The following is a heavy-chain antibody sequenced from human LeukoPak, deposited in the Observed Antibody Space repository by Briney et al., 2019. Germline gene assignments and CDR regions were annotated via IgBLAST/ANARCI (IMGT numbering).Heavy chain of an antibody. CDR1: GFTFSSYA. CDR2: LTGSGGST. J-gene: IGHJ3*02. CDR3: ASRGRITMVRGVLTTPDAFDI. V-gene: IGHV3-23*01. Sequence: GGSLRLSCAASGFTFSSYAMSWVRQAPGKGLEWVSALTGSGGSTYYADSVKGRFTISRDNSKNTLYLQMNSLRAEDTAVYYCASRGRITMVRGVLTTPDAFDIWGQGTMVTVSS. D-gene: IGHD3-10*01.